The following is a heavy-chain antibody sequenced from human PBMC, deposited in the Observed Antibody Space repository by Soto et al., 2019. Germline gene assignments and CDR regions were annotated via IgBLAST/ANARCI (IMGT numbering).Heavy chain of an antibody. V-gene: IGHV3-30*04. CDR2: ISNDGMNK. CDR1: GFSFSSYA. CDR3: ARDMYSSNYFVKWFEP. J-gene: IGHJ5*02. D-gene: IGHD4-4*01. Sequence: QVRLVESGGGVVQPGRSLRLSCTASGFSFSSYAMYWFRQPPGKGLEWVAVISNDGMNKNYADSVKGRVTVSRYNANYSLDLQLNSLRGEDTAMYYCARDMYSSNYFVKWFEPWGQGTLVTVSS.